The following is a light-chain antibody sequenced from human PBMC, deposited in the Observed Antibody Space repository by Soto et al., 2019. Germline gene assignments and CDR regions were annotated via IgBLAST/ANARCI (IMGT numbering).Light chain of an antibody. CDR2: ADN. J-gene: IGLJ1*01. Sequence: QSVLTQPPSVSGAPGQRVTISCTGASSNFGPADALHCYQHIPGPAPKLLLYADNSRPSRVPGRFSASKSGTSASLAIPGLHPADEAAYQCQSFDNGLLAYVFGTGTKGTAL. CDR3: QSFDNGLLAYV. CDR1: SSNFGPADA. V-gene: IGLV1-40*01.